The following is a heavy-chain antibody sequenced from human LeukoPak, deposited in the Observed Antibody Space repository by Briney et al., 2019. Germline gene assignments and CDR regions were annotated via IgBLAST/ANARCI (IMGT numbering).Heavy chain of an antibody. CDR1: RFTFSTYA. J-gene: IGHJ1*01. Sequence: GALRLSCAASRFTFSTYAMHWVRQAPSKGLEWVAGISNDGTNEDHADSVKGRFTISRDNSKNTLYLQMNSLRAEDTAIYYCARDRIAVAGMGAFQHWGQGTLVTVSS. CDR3: ARDRIAVAGMGAFQH. V-gene: IGHV3-30-3*01. CDR2: ISNDGTNE. D-gene: IGHD6-19*01.